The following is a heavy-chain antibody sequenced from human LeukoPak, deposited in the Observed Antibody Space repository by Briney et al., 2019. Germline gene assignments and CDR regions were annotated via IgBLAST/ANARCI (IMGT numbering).Heavy chain of an antibody. CDR1: GFTFSAYV. Sequence: GGSLRLSCSVSGFTFSAYVLHWVRQAPGKGLEYVSAISSNGDNTYYADSVKGRFTISRDNSKNTLYLQMSSLRADDTAVYYCVRGTGYWGQGTLFTVSS. CDR2: ISSNGDNT. J-gene: IGHJ4*02. V-gene: IGHV3-64D*06. CDR3: VRGTGY.